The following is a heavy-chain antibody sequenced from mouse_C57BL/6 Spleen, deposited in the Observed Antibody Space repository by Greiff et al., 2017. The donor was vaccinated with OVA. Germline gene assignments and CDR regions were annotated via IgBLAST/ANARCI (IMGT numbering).Heavy chain of an antibody. CDR1: VFTFRVSC. J-gene: IGHJ4*01. V-gene: IGHV5-17*01. CDR3: ARGPLGSAMDY. CDR2: ISSGSSTI. Sequence: DVMLVESGGGLVQPGGSLKLSFAASVFTFRVSCLHFVRHAPETGLVWVAYISSGSSTIYYADTVKGRFTISRDNAKNTLFLQMTSLRSEDTAMYYCARGPLGSAMDYWGQGTSVTVSS. D-gene: IGHD4-1*01.